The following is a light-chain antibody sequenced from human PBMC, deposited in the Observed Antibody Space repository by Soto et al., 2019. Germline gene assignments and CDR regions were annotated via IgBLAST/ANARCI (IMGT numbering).Light chain of an antibody. CDR3: QQYNTYSGT. CDR2: DVS. Sequence: DIQMTQSPSTLSASVGDTVTITCRASQSTSSWLAWYQQKPGKAPKVLIYDVSSLESGVPSRFSGSGSGTEFPLTINSRQPDDFATYYCQQYNTYSGTFGPGTKVEIK. V-gene: IGKV1-5*01. J-gene: IGKJ1*01. CDR1: QSTSSW.